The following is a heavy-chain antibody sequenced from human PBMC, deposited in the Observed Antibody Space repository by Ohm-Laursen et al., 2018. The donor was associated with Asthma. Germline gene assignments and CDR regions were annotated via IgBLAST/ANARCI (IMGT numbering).Heavy chain of an antibody. Sequence: TLSLTCTVSGDSISSGNNYWSWIRQHPGKGLEWIGYIYYSGITYSNPSLRSRVTISVDTSKNQFSLNLTSVTAADTAVYYCARDPGYCSGGSCQSHYYGMDVWGQGTTVTVTS. D-gene: IGHD2-15*01. CDR2: IYYSGIT. CDR1: GDSISSGNNY. V-gene: IGHV4-31*03. CDR3: ARDPGYCSGGSCQSHYYGMDV. J-gene: IGHJ6*02.